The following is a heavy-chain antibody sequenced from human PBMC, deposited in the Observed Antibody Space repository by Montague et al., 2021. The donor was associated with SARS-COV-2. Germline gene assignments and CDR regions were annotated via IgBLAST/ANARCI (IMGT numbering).Heavy chain of an antibody. J-gene: IGHJ4*01. CDR3: AREGYRSGSFYIDY. CDR1: RLPFNGYA. Sequence: SLRLSCAASRLPFNGYAMHWVRQAPGKGLEWLTFISHDESNQRYADSVKGRFTISRDNSKNTLYLQMDSLRPEDTAVYYCAREGYRSGSFYIDYWGQGTLVTVSS. CDR2: ISHDESNQ. V-gene: IGHV3-30*04. D-gene: IGHD1-26*01.